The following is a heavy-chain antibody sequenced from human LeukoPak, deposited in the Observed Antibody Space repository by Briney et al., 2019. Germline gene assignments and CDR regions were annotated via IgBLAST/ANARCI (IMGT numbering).Heavy chain of an antibody. V-gene: IGHV3-48*03. D-gene: IGHD5-18*01. J-gene: IGHJ6*03. CDR2: ISSSGSTI. CDR1: GFTFSSYD. CDR3: ARDYWGPPGYSYGYYMDV. Sequence: GGSLRLSCAASGFTFSSYDMNWVRQAPGKGLEWVSYISSSGSTIYYADSVKGRFIISSNNAKNSLYLQMNSLRAEDTAVYYCARDYWGPPGYSYGYYMDVWGKGTTVTVSS.